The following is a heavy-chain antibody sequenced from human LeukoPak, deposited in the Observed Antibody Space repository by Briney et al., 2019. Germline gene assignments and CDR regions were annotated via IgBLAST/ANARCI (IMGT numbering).Heavy chain of an antibody. CDR1: GFTFSNYG. V-gene: IGHV3-30*02. D-gene: IGHD5-18*01. J-gene: IGHJ6*03. CDR3: AKVSTANFLYYYSYYYMDV. Sequence: GRSLRLSCAASGFTFSNYGMHWVRQAPGKGLKWVAFIRYDGSNKYYADSVKGRFTISRDNSKNTLYLQMNSLRAEDTAVYYCAKVSTANFLYYYSYYYMDVWGKGTTVTISS. CDR2: IRYDGSNK.